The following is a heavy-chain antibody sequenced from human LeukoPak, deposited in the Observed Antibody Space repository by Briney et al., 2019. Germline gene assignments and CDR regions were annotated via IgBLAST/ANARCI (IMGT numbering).Heavy chain of an antibody. D-gene: IGHD3-22*01. CDR3: AKVRMITMIAYDAFDI. CDR1: GYTFTDYY. V-gene: IGHV1-2*02. J-gene: IGHJ3*02. Sequence: ASVKVSCKASGYTFTDYYMHWVRQAPGQGPEWMGWINSNSGATNYAQKFQGRVTMTRDTSISTVYMELSSLRSDDTAIYYCAKVRMITMIAYDAFDIWGQGSMVTVSS. CDR2: INSNSGAT.